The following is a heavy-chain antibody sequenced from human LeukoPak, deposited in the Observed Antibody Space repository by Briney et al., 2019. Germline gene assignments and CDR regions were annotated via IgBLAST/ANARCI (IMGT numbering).Heavy chain of an antibody. J-gene: IGHJ4*02. V-gene: IGHV4-59*01. D-gene: IGHD4-17*01. Sequence: IRQPPGKGLEWIGYIHHTGGSNYNPSLKNRVTMSVDTSKNQLSLRLSPVTAADTAVYYCTRGTVTTAYFDYWGQGTLVTVSS. CDR2: IHHTGGS. CDR3: TRGTVTTAYFDY.